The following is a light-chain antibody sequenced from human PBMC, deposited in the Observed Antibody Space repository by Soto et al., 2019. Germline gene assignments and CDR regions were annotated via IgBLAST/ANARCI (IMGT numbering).Light chain of an antibody. Sequence: DIQMTQSPSTLSASVGYRVTITCRASQSISSWLAWYQQKPGKAPKLLIYKASSLESGVPSRFSGSGSETEFTLTISSLQPDDFATYYCQQYISYSRTFGQGTKVEIK. V-gene: IGKV1-5*03. CDR2: KAS. CDR1: QSISSW. J-gene: IGKJ1*01. CDR3: QQYISYSRT.